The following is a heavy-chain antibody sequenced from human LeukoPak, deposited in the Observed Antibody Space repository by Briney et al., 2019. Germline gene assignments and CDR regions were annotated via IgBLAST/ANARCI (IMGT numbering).Heavy chain of an antibody. CDR3: ARGVDYYDSSGLRYYFDY. CDR2: INHSGST. J-gene: IGHJ4*02. D-gene: IGHD3-22*01. CDR1: GGSFSGYY. Sequence: SETLSLTCAVYGGSFSGYYSSWIRQPPGKGLQWIGEINHSGSTNYNPSLKSRVTISVETSKNQFSLKLSSVTAADTAVYYCARGVDYYDSSGLRYYFDYWGQGTLVTVSS. V-gene: IGHV4-34*01.